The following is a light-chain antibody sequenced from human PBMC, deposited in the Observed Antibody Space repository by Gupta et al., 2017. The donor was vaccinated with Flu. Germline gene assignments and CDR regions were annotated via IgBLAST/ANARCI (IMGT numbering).Light chain of an antibody. J-gene: IGKJ4*01. Sequence: ATLSLSPGDRATLSCRASQSVFAYLAWYQHKPGQAPRLLIYDASTRAPGVPARFSGSGYGTEFTLSISSREPEDFAVYYCHQRSSWPPITFGGGTKVEI. CDR2: DAS. V-gene: IGKV3-11*01. CDR3: HQRSSWPPIT. CDR1: QSVFAY.